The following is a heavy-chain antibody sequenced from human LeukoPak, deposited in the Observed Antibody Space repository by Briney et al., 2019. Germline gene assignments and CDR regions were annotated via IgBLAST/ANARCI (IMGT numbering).Heavy chain of an antibody. D-gene: IGHD6-13*01. CDR2: IYTSGST. Sequence: SETLSLTCAVSGGSISIYFWTWVRQPAGKGLEWIGRIYTSGSTNYNPSLKSRVTMSVDTSKNQFSLKLSSVTAADTAVYYCARAAYSSGWYTFDYWGQGTLVTVSS. CDR1: GGSISIYF. CDR3: ARAAYSSGWYTFDY. J-gene: IGHJ4*02. V-gene: IGHV4-4*07.